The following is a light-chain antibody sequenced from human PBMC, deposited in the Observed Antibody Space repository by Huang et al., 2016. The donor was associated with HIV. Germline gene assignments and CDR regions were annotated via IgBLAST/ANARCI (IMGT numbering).Light chain of an antibody. CDR2: GTS. Sequence: EIVLTQSPATLSVSPGERATLSCRASQSVSSNIVWYQQNPGQAPRLLIYGTSTRATRIPARFSGIGSGTEFTLTISSLQSEDVAVYYCQQYNNWPPKIIFGGGTKVEIK. V-gene: IGKV3D-15*01. J-gene: IGKJ4*01. CDR3: QQYNNWPPKII. CDR1: QSVSSN.